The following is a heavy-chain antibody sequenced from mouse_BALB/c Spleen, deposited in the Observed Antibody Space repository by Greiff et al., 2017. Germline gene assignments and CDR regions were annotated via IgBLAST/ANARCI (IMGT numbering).Heavy chain of an antibody. D-gene: IGHD1-1*01. J-gene: IGHJ2*01. CDR2: ISSGGST. CDR3: ARKDYYGSSSYFDY. Sequence: DVKLVESGGGLVKPGGSLKLSCAASGFTFSSYAMSWVRQTPEKRLEWVASISSGGSTYYPDSVKGRFTISRDNARNILYLQMSSLRSEDTAMYYCARKDYYGSSSYFDYWGQGTTLTVSS. CDR1: GFTFSSYA. V-gene: IGHV5-6-5*01.